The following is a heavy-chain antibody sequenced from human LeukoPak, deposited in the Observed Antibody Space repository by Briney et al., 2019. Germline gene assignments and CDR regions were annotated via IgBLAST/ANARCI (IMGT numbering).Heavy chain of an antibody. CDR2: IFYSGST. CDR3: ARFTSWFHFDY. Sequence: SETLSLTCTVSGGSIGTYYWSWIRQPPGKGLEWIGYIFYSGSTNYNPSLKSRVTISVDTSRTQFSLKLSSVTAADTAVYYCARFTSWFHFDYWGQGTLVTVSS. V-gene: IGHV4-59*08. J-gene: IGHJ4*02. CDR1: GGSIGTYY. D-gene: IGHD2-2*01.